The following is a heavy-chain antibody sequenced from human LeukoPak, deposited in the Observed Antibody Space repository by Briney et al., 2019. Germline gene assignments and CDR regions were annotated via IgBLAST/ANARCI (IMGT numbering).Heavy chain of an antibody. CDR1: GFTFSSYG. V-gene: IGHV3-23*01. CDR2: ISGDGGYT. Sequence: AGGSLRLSCAASGFTFSSYGMGWVRQAPGKGLEWVSSISGDGGYTYFADSVKGRFTVSRDNSKSTLFLQMNSLRVEDTAVYYCARRSSGDPGYFDYWGQGTLVTGSS. J-gene: IGHJ4*02. CDR3: ARRSSGDPGYFDY. D-gene: IGHD2-21*02.